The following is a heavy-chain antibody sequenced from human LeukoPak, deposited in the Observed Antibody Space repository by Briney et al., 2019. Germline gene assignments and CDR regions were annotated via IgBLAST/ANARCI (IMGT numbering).Heavy chain of an antibody. V-gene: IGHV4-34*01. D-gene: IGHD1-26*01. CDR3: ASQGHHGKIVGTALSYFYMDV. J-gene: IGHJ6*03. CDR2: INHSGST. Sequence: SETLSLTCAVYGGSFSGYYWSWIRQPPGKGLEWIGEINHSGSTNYNPSLKSRVTISVDTSKNQFSLKLSSVTAADTAFYYCASQGHHGKIVGTALSYFYMDVWGKGTTVTVSS. CDR1: GGSFSGYY.